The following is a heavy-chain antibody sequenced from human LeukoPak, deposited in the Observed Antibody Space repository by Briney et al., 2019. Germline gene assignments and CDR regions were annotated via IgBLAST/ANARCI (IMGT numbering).Heavy chain of an antibody. J-gene: IGHJ6*03. CDR3: ARQGRATVVMYMDD. CDR2: IYYTGIT. Sequence: PSETLSLTCSVSGGSISSSSDNWGWIRQPPGKGLEWIGSIYYTGITYYNPSLMSRVTMSVDTSKNQFSLRLTSVTAADTAMYYCARQGRATVVMYMDDWGKGTTVIVSS. D-gene: IGHD4-23*01. V-gene: IGHV4-39*01. CDR1: GGSISSSSDN.